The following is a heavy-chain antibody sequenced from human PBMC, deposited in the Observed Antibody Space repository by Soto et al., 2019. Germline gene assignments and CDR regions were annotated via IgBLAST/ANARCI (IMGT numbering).Heavy chain of an antibody. CDR3: AREGILLLVAFDI. D-gene: IGHD3-9*01. CDR2: IYYTGST. Sequence: TSGNPGITSRGYGGCSDNYYWNRVRQTPGTGLEWIGYIYYTGSTHYNPSLKSRVTMSVDTSKNQFSLRLTSVTAADTAVYFCAREGILLLVAFDIWVQGTVVT. CDR1: GGCSDNYY. J-gene: IGHJ3*02. V-gene: IGHV4-59*01.